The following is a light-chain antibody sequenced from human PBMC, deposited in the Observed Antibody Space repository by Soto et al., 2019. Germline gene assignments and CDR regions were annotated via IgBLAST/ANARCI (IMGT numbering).Light chain of an antibody. CDR3: CSYAGSPRDV. Sequence: QSALTQPRSVSGSPGQSVTISCTGTSSDVGGYNYVSWYQQHPGKAPKDMIYDWSERPSGVPDRFSASKSGNTASLTISGLQAEDEADYYCCSYAGSPRDVFGTGTKVTVL. CDR1: SSDVGGYNY. V-gene: IGLV2-11*01. J-gene: IGLJ1*01. CDR2: DWS.